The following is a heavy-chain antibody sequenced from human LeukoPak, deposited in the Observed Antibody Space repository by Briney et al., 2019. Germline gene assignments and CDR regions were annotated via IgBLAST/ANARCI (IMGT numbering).Heavy chain of an antibody. CDR2: IGTSTSTI. Sequence: PGGSLRLSCAASGFTFSSYSVSWVRQAPGKGLEWVSYIGTSTSTIYYADSVKGRFTISRDNAKNSLYLQMNSLRDDDTAVYYCARGGLAVADPKYFQHWGQGTLVTVSS. V-gene: IGHV3-48*02. CDR1: GFTFSSYS. D-gene: IGHD6-19*01. CDR3: ARGGLAVADPKYFQH. J-gene: IGHJ1*01.